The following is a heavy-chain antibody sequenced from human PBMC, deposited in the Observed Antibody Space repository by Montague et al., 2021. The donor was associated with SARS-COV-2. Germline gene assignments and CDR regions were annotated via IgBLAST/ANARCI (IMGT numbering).Heavy chain of an antibody. CDR2: ISHDESNH. CDR1: RLPFNGYA. D-gene: IGHD1-26*01. CDR3: GREGYRSGSFYIDY. J-gene: IGHJ4*01. V-gene: IGHV3-30*04. Sequence: SLRLSCAASRLPFNGYAMHWVRQAPGKGLEWLTFISHDESNHRYADSVQGRFTISRDNSKNTLYLQMDSLRPEDTAVYYCGREGYRSGSFYIDYWGQGTLVTVSS.